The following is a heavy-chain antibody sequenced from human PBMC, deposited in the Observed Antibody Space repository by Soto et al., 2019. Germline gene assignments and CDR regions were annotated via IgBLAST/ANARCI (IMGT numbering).Heavy chain of an antibody. CDR2: IKSKTDGGTT. V-gene: IGHV3-15*01. CDR3: TTSMGGAVAAPPHDY. J-gene: IGHJ4*02. Sequence: PGGSLRLSCAASGFTFSNAWMSWVRQAPGKGLEWVGRIKSKTDGGTTDYAAPVKGRFTISRDDSKNTLYLQMNSLKTEDTAVYYCTTSMGGAVAAPPHDYWGQGTLVTVSS. D-gene: IGHD6-19*01. CDR1: GFTFSNAW.